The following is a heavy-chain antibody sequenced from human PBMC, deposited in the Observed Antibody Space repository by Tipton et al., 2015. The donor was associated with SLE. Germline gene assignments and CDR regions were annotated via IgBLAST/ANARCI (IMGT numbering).Heavy chain of an antibody. V-gene: IGHV4-34*01. J-gene: IGHJ4*02. CDR1: GGSFSDYN. CDR2: INHIGGT. D-gene: IGHD3-10*01. CDR3: AKGLWFRDLFPLDY. Sequence: TLSLTCAVYGGSFSDYNWIWIRQPPGKGLGWIGEINHIGGTNYSPSLESRVTMSVDTSKNQFSLKLSSVTAADTAVYYCAKGLWFRDLFPLDYWGQGMLVTVSS.